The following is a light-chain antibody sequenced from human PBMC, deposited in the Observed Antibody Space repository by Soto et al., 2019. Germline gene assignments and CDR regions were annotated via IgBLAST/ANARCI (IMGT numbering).Light chain of an antibody. J-gene: IGKJ1*01. CDR1: QSVSSSY. CDR2: GAS. V-gene: IGKV3-20*01. CDR3: QQYGSSTWA. Sequence: IVLTQSPGTLPLSPGERATLSCRASQSVSSSYLAWYQQKPGQAPRVLIYGASSRATGIPDRFSGSGSGTDFTLTISRLEPEDFAVYYCQQYGSSTWAFGQGTKVEIK.